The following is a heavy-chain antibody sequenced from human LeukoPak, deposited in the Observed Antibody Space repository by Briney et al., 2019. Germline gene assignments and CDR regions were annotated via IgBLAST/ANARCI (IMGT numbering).Heavy chain of an antibody. V-gene: IGHV3-23*01. CDR2: IGGSGVST. CDR3: AKDVAGLRGVRGGFDY. J-gene: IGHJ4*02. CDR1: GFTFSSYA. D-gene: IGHD3-10*01. Sequence: GGSLRLSCAASGFTFSSYAMSWVRQAPGKGLEWVSAIGGSGVSTYYADSVKGRFTIARDNSKNTLYLQMNSLRAEDTAIYYCAKDVAGLRGVRGGFDYWGQGTLVTVSS.